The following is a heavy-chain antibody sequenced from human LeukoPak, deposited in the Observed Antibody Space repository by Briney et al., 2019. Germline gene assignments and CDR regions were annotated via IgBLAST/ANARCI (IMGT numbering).Heavy chain of an antibody. CDR3: AKDFQGRWTIDY. CDR2: ILSDGNND. J-gene: IGHJ4*02. CDR1: GFTFSSNA. D-gene: IGHD3/OR15-3a*01. V-gene: IGHV3-30*18. Sequence: GGSLRLSCAASGFTFSSNAIHWVRQAPGKGQEWVAMILSDGNNDYYADSVKGRFTISRDNSKNTLYLQMNSLRPEDTAVYYCAKDFQGRWTIDYWGQGTLVTVSP.